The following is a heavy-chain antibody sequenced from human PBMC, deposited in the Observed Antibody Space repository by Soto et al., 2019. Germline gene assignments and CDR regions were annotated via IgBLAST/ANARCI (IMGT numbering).Heavy chain of an antibody. CDR3: ARRRKSSGYALDS. CDR1: GVSFSDYY. V-gene: IGHV4-34*01. CDR2: ISHSGGA. D-gene: IGHD5-12*01. Sequence: QVQLRQWGAGLLQPSNTLSLTCAVYGVSFSDYYWNWLRQPPGKGLECIGKISHSGGADYNPSLKSRATIAVDASKNQSSLRLTSVSASDAAVYYCARRRKSSGYALDSWGQGTLVTVSS. J-gene: IGHJ4*02.